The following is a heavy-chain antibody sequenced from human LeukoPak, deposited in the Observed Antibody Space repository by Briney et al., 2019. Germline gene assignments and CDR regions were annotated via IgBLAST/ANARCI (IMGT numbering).Heavy chain of an antibody. CDR2: IIPIFGTA. J-gene: IGHJ5*02. Sequence: GSSVKVSCKASGGTFSSYAISWVRQAPGQGLEWMGGIIPIFGTANYAQKFQGRVTMTRNTSITTAYMELSSLRSEDTAVYYCARMHYYDSSGDNWFDPWGQGTLVTVSS. V-gene: IGHV1-69*05. CDR1: GGTFSSYA. CDR3: ARMHYYDSSGDNWFDP. D-gene: IGHD3-22*01.